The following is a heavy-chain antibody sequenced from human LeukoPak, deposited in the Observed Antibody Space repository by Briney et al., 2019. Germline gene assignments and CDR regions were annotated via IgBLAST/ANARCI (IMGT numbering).Heavy chain of an antibody. V-gene: IGHV1-8*01. J-gene: IGHJ6*02. CDR2: MNPNSGNT. CDR3: ARSPMVRGGLDV. Sequence: ASVKVSCKASGYTFTSYDINWVRQATGQGLEWMGWMNPNSGNTGYAQKFQGRVTMTRNTSISTAYMELSSLRSEDTAVYYCARSPMVRGGLDVWGQRTTVTVSS. CDR1: GYTFTSYD. D-gene: IGHD3-10*01.